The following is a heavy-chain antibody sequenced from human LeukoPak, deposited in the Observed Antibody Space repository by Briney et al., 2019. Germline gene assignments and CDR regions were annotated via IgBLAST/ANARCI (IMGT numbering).Heavy chain of an antibody. Sequence: SETLSLTCAVYGESFSGYYWNCIRQPPGKGLEWIGEINHSGSTNYNPSLKSRVTISVDTSKNQFSLKLSSVTAADTAVYYCARSSGYSSGWYAGGDFQHWGQGTLVTVSS. V-gene: IGHV4-34*01. CDR3: ARSSGYSSGWYAGGDFQH. CDR1: GESFSGYY. CDR2: INHSGST. J-gene: IGHJ1*01. D-gene: IGHD6-19*01.